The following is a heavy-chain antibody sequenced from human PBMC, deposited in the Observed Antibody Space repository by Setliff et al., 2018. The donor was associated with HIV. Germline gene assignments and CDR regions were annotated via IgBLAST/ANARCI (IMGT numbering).Heavy chain of an antibody. CDR1: GFTFSNYG. CDR3: ARQGGRYSSPSY. Sequence: GGSLRLSCAVSGFTFSNYGMSWVRQAPGKGLEWLANIKQDGSEKNYVDSVKGRVTISRDNANNSLYLQMNSLRGEDTAVYYCARQGGRYSSPSYWGQGILVTVSS. D-gene: IGHD6-13*01. CDR2: IKQDGSEK. V-gene: IGHV3-7*03. J-gene: IGHJ4*02.